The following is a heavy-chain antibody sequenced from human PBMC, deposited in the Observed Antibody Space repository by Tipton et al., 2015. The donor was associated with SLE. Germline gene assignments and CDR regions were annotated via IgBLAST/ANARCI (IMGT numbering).Heavy chain of an antibody. Sequence: TLSLTCTVSGAAISDYYWSWIRQPAGKGLEWIGYIYYSGSTNYNPSLKSRVTITVDTSKNQLSLKLNSLTAADTAVYYCARQISSGWKGYFDYWGQGTRVTVSS. J-gene: IGHJ4*02. CDR2: IYYSGST. CDR1: GAAISDYY. D-gene: IGHD6-19*01. CDR3: ARQISSGWKGYFDY. V-gene: IGHV4-59*01.